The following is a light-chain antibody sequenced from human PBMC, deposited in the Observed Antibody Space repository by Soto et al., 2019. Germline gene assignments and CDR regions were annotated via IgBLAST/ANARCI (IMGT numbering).Light chain of an antibody. CDR3: YSSRSSSTTFYV. CDR1: SSDIGGSEY. V-gene: IGLV2-14*03. J-gene: IGLJ1*01. Sequence: QSALTQPASVSGSPGQSITISCAGTSSDIGGSEYVAWYQQHPGKAPKLMIYGVSNRPSGVSNRFSGSKSGNTASLTISGLQAEDEADYCGYSSRSSSTTFYVFGTGTKLTVL. CDR2: GVS.